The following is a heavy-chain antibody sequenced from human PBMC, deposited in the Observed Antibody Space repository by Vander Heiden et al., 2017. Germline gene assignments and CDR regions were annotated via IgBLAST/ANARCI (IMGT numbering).Heavy chain of an antibody. CDR3: ARGREYYDSSGHFGY. V-gene: IGHV4-34*01. D-gene: IGHD3-22*01. CDR2: INHSGST. Sequence: QVQLQQWGAGLLTPSETLSLTCAVYGGSFSGYYWSWIRQPPGKGLEWIGEINHSGSTNYNPSLKSRVTISVYTSKNQFSLKLSSVTAADTAVYYCARGREYYDSSGHFGYWGQGTLVTVSS. CDR1: GGSFSGYY. J-gene: IGHJ4*02.